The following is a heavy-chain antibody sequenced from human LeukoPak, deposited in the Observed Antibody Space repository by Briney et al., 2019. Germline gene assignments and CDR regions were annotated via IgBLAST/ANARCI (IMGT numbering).Heavy chain of an antibody. CDR1: GFTFSSYS. J-gene: IGHJ4*02. CDR3: AREADDYVWGSYRPPFDY. V-gene: IGHV3-21*01. D-gene: IGHD3-16*02. CDR2: IGSSSSYI. Sequence: GGSLRLSCAASGFTFSSYSMNWVRQAPGKGLEWVSSIGSSSSYIYYADSVKGRFTISRDNAKNSLYLQMNSLRAEDTAVYYCAREADDYVWGSYRPPFDYWGQGTLVTVSS.